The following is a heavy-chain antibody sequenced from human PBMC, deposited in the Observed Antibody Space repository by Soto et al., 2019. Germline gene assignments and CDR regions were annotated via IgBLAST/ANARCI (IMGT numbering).Heavy chain of an antibody. Sequence: GGSLRLSCAASGFRFSGYGMHWVRQAPGKGLEWLAAISDDGSNKYYGDSVKGRFTISRDNSKNTLYLQINSLRAEDTAVYYCAQDRECAQTNGWPKGSWGQGTQVTVSS. V-gene: IGHV3-30*18. CDR3: AQDRECAQTNGWPKGS. D-gene: IGHD6-19*01. CDR1: GFRFSGYG. CDR2: ISDDGSNK. J-gene: IGHJ5*02.